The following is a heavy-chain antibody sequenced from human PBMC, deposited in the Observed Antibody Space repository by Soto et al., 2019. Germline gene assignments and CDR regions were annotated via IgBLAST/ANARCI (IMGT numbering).Heavy chain of an antibody. CDR3: ARDPVVVSAFAF. CDR1: GYTFTSYG. D-gene: IGHD3-22*01. Sequence: AAVKVSCKASGYTFTSYGISWVRQAPGQGLEWMGWISAYNGNTNYAQKLQGRVTMTTDTSTSTAYMELRSLRSDDTAVYYCARDPVVVSAFAFCGQGSLVIVSA. V-gene: IGHV1-18*01. CDR2: ISAYNGNT. J-gene: IGHJ1*01.